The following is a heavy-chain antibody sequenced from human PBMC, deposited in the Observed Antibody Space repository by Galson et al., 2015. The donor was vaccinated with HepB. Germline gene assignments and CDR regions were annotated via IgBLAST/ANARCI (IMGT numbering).Heavy chain of an antibody. CDR3: ARVYSGSWSFFDY. D-gene: IGHD6-13*01. Sequence: SLRLSCAASGFTFNNHAIHWVRQAPGKGLEWVAFMSYDGKNKYYRESVKGRFTISRDDSKNTLYLQLNNLRPEDTALYYCARVYSGSWSFFDYWGRGSLVTVSS. J-gene: IGHJ4*02. CDR1: GFTFNNHA. CDR2: MSYDGKNK. V-gene: IGHV3-30*04.